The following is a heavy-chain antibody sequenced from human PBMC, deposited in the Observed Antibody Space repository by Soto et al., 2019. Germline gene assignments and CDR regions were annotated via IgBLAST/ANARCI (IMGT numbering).Heavy chain of an antibody. V-gene: IGHV1-24*01. Sequence: ASVKVSCKVSGYPLTELSMHWGRQAPGKGLEWMGGFDPEDGETIYAQKFQGRVTMTEDTSTDTAYMELSSLRSEDTAVYYCATDFIAVAGDRSDYWGQGTLVTVSS. CDR3: ATDFIAVAGDRSDY. J-gene: IGHJ4*02. CDR2: FDPEDGET. D-gene: IGHD6-19*01. CDR1: GYPLTELS.